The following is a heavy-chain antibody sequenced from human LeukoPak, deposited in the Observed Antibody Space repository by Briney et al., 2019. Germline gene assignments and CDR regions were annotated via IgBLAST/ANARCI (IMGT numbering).Heavy chain of an antibody. CDR3: ARGYSGTYRIDY. V-gene: IGHV3-74*01. CDR1: GFTFSTSW. CDR2: INSDGSST. Sequence: GGSLRLSCAASGFTFSTSWMYWVRQAPGKGLVWVSRINSDGSSTSYADSVKGRFTISRDNAKNTLYLQMNSLRAEDTAVYYCARGYSGTYRIDYWGQGTLVTVSS. D-gene: IGHD1-26*01. J-gene: IGHJ4*02.